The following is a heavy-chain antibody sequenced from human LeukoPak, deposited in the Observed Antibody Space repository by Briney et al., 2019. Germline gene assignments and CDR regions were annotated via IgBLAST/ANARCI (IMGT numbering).Heavy chain of an antibody. J-gene: IGHJ4*02. V-gene: IGHV4-61*08. CDR1: GDSVSGYGFY. CDR2: VSYSGNT. CDR3: ARDRGSGSYEFDY. Sequence: KPSETLSLTCTVSGDSVSGYGFYWSWIRQPPGRGLEWIGYVSYSGNTNYSPSLKSRISISVDTSKSQFSLELSSVTAADTAVYYCARDRGSGSYEFDYWGQGTLVTVSS. D-gene: IGHD1-26*01.